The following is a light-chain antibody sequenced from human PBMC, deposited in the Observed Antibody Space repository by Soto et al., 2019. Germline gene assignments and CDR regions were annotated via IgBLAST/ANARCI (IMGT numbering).Light chain of an antibody. CDR1: QSVNKH. Sequence: EVLVTQSPGTLSVSPGERSTLSCRASQSVNKHLAWYQHRPGQAPRLLIYDTSYRAAGIPARFSGSGSGTDFTLTISSLEPEDLAVYYCQQRGTFGPGTKVDIK. J-gene: IGKJ3*01. CDR3: QQRGT. V-gene: IGKV3-11*01. CDR2: DTS.